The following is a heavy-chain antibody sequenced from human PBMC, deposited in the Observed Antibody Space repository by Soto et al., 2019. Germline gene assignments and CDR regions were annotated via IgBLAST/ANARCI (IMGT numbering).Heavy chain of an antibody. J-gene: IGHJ4*02. V-gene: IGHV3-30-3*01. D-gene: IGHD3-22*01. CDR1: GFTFSSYA. Sequence: HPGGSLRLSCAASGFTFSSYAMHWVRQAPGKGLEWVALISYDGSDKDYADSVKGRFTISRDNSRNTLFLQMNSLRAEDTAVYYCARDYYKYYDSSGYYRSPAYWGQGTLVTVSS. CDR2: ISYDGSDK. CDR3: ARDYYKYYDSSGYYRSPAY.